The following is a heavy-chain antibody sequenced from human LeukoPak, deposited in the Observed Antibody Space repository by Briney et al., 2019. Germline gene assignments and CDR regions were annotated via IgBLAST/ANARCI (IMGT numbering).Heavy chain of an antibody. CDR2: VFNGGST. CDR1: GSSINSHY. Sequence: SETLSLTCSVSGSSINSHYWSWIRQSPGKGLEWIGYVFNGGSTNYNPSLKSRVTMSLDTSRDQFSLRLSSVTAADTAIYYCASRPADSTWFGVFDYWGQGTLVTVSS. J-gene: IGHJ4*02. D-gene: IGHD3-10*01. V-gene: IGHV4-59*11. CDR3: ASRPADSTWFGVFDY.